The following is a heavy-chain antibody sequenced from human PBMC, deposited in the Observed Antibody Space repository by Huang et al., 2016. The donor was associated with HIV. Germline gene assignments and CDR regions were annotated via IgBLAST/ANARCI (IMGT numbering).Heavy chain of an antibody. J-gene: IGHJ6*03. Sequence: QLQLQESGPGLVKPSETLSLTCTVSGGSISSSSYYWGWIRQSPGKGLGWIGSLYYIGNGYYNPSLKSRVTMSVDRSSNQFSLKMHSVTAADTAVYYWASRTTVTTTSNYHYFYMDVWGKGTTVIVSS. V-gene: IGHV4-39*01. D-gene: IGHD4-17*01. CDR3: ASRTTVTTTSNYHYFYMDV. CDR2: LYYIGNG. CDR1: GGSISSSSYY.